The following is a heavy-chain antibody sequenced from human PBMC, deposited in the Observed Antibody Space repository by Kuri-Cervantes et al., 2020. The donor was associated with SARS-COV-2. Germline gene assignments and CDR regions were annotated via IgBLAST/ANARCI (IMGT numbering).Heavy chain of an antibody. Sequence: GESLKISCAASGFTFSSYAMSWVRQAPGKGLEWVSTISGSGGSTYYADSVKGRFTISRDNSKNTLYLQTNSLRAEDTAVYYCAKASPTSYSSGWYAHYWGQGTLVTVSS. CDR3: AKASPTSYSSGWYAHY. CDR2: ISGSGGST. J-gene: IGHJ4*02. D-gene: IGHD6-19*01. CDR1: GFTFSSYA. V-gene: IGHV3-23*01.